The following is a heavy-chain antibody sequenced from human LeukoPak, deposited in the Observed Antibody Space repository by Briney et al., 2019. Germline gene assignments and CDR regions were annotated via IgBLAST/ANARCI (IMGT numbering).Heavy chain of an antibody. D-gene: IGHD1-1*01. CDR1: GFPFSEYS. CDR3: ARDHNYAFDN. V-gene: IGHV3-11*06. Sequence: GSLRLSCAASGFPFSEYSMNWVRQAPGKGLEWISYIGISSGNTKYADSVKGQFTVSGDNARNSLYLQMSSLRVEDTAVYYCARDHNYAFDNWGQGTLVTVSS. CDR2: IGISSGNT. J-gene: IGHJ4*02.